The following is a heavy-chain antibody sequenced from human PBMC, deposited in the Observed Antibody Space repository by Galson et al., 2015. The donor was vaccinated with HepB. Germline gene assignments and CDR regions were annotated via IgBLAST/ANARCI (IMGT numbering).Heavy chain of an antibody. J-gene: IGHJ4*02. Sequence: ALVKPTQTLTLTCSFSGFSLTTSGAGVGWIRQPPGKALEWPALIYWDDDKRYSPSLKSRLTITKDTSKNQVVLTMTNMEPVDTATYYCAHSPYSSGWSDRFDYWGQGTLVTVSS. CDR3: AHSPYSSGWSDRFDY. CDR2: IYWDDDK. V-gene: IGHV2-5*02. D-gene: IGHD6-13*01. CDR1: GFSLTTSGAG.